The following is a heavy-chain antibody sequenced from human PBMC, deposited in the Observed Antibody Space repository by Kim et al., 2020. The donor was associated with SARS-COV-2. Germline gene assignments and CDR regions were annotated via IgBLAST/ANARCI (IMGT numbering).Heavy chain of an antibody. D-gene: IGHD3-22*01. CDR3: ARDDYYDSSGYAY. V-gene: IGHV3-48*02. J-gene: IGHJ4*02. Sequence: YYADSVKGRFTISRDNAKNSLSLQRNSLRDEDTAVYYCARDDYYDSSGYAYWGQGTLVTVSS.